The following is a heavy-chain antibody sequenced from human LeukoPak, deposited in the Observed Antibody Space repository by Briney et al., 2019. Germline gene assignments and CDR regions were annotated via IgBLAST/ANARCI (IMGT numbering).Heavy chain of an antibody. CDR3: ARGPPWYFDL. CDR1: GLIFRSYW. CDR2: INSDGSST. D-gene: IGHD6-25*01. V-gene: IGHV3-74*01. Sequence: GGSLRLSCAASGLIFRSYWMHWVRQAPGKGLVWVSTINSDGSSTTYADSVKGRFTISRDNAKNTLYLQMNSLRVEDTVVYYCARGPPWYFDLWGRGTLVTVAS. J-gene: IGHJ2*01.